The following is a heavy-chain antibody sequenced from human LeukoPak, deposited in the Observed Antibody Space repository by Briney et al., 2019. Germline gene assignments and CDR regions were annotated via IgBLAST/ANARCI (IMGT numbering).Heavy chain of an antibody. CDR1: GFTFSSYA. CDR3: AKGGSIAVAEYYFDY. CDR2: ISGSGGST. V-gene: IGHV3-23*01. D-gene: IGHD6-19*01. Sequence: GGSLRLSCAASGFTFSSYAMSWVRQAPGKGLEWVSAISGSGGSTYYADSVKGRFTISRDNSKNTLYLQMNSLRAEDTAVYYCAKGGSIAVAEYYFDYWGQGTLVTVSS. J-gene: IGHJ4*02.